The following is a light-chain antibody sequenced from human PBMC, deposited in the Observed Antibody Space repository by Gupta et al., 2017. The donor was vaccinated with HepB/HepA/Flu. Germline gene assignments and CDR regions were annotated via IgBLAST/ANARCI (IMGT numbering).Light chain of an antibody. CDR1: SSDIGNYNY. CDR3: SSYASSSTRVV. J-gene: IGLJ2*01. CDR2: DVS. V-gene: IGLV2-14*03. Sequence: QSALTQPASVSGSPGQSITISCTGTSSDIGNYNYVSWYQQHPGKGPKLMIFDVSNRPSGVSSRFSGSKSGSTASLTISGLQAEDEADYYCSSYASSSTRVVFGGGTKVTVL.